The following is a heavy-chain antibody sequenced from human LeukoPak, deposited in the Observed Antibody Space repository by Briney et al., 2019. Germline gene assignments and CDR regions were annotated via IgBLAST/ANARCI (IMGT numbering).Heavy chain of an antibody. V-gene: IGHV1-69*04. CDR1: GGPFNTYG. J-gene: IGHJ4*02. CDR3: ATDLGAGASH. Sequence: GASVKVSCKASGGPFNTYGISWVRQAPGHGPEWMGRIIPMVGKPNYAQTFQGRVTITADKSTSTAYMELSSLRSEDMAVYYCATDLGAGASHWGQGTLVTVSS. D-gene: IGHD1-26*01. CDR2: IIPMVGKP.